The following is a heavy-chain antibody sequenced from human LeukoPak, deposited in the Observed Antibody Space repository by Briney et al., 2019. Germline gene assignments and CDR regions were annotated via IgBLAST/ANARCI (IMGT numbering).Heavy chain of an antibody. CDR3: ARELKWELLS. CDR1: GYSISSGYY. D-gene: IGHD1-26*01. CDR2: IYHSGST. J-gene: IGHJ4*02. Sequence: SPSETLSLTCTVSGYSISSGYYWGWIRQPPGKGLEWIGSIYHSGSTYYNPSLKSRVTISVDTSKNQLSLKLSSVTAADTAVYYCARELKWELLSWGQGTLVTVSS. V-gene: IGHV4-38-2*02.